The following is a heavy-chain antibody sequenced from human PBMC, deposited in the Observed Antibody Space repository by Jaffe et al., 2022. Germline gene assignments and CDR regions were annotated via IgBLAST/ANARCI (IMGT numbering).Heavy chain of an antibody. D-gene: IGHD3-10*01. CDR2: ISWNSGSI. J-gene: IGHJ4*02. Sequence: EVQLVESGGGLVQPGRSLRLSCAASGFTFDDYAMHWVRQAPGKGLEWVSGISWNSGSIGYADSVKGRFTISRDNAKNSLYLQMNSLRAEDTALYYCAATKYGSGSILDWGQGTLVTVSS. CDR1: GFTFDDYA. V-gene: IGHV3-9*01. CDR3: AATKYGSGSILD.